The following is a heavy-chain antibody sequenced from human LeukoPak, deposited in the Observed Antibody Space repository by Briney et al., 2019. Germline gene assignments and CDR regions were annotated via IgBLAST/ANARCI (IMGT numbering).Heavy chain of an antibody. CDR2: IYYSGST. CDR1: GGSISSYY. Sequence: SETLSLTCTVSGGSISSYYWSWIRQPPGQGLEWIGYIYYSGSTNYNPSLKSRVTISVDTSKNQFSLKLSSVTAADTAVYYCAKSTSIVLDYAFDIWGQGTMVTVSS. D-gene: IGHD2-8*01. J-gene: IGHJ3*02. V-gene: IGHV4-59*01. CDR3: AKSTSIVLDYAFDI.